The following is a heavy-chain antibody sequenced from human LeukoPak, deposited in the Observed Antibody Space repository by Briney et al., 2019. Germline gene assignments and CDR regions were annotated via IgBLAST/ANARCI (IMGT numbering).Heavy chain of an antibody. CDR1: GFTVSRNY. D-gene: IGHD5-24*01. J-gene: IGHJ4*02. V-gene: IGHV3-66*01. CDR3: ARGDGYNFFDY. CDR2: FYIDGNT. Sequence: GRSLRLSCAASGFTVSRNYMSWVRQAPGKGLEWVSVFYIDGNTYYADSVKGRFTISRDNSKNTVYLQMNSLRAEDTAVYYCARGDGYNFFDYWGQGTLVTVSS.